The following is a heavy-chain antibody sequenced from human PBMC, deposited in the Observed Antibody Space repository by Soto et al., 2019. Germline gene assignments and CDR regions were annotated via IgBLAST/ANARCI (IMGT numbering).Heavy chain of an antibody. V-gene: IGHV4-61*08. CDR1: GYSVSSDAYY. D-gene: IGHD6-19*01. J-gene: IGHJ5*02. CDR3: AKVCSSGLYVDS. Sequence: QVQLQESGPGLVKPSGTLSLTCSVSGYSVSSDAYYWTWIRQPPGKTLEWVGFILSSGGTSTNPSPRSLLTMSVDAARNQFSIRLPSVTAADTGVYFCAKVCSSGLYVDSWGRGAQVTVSS. CDR2: ILSSGGT.